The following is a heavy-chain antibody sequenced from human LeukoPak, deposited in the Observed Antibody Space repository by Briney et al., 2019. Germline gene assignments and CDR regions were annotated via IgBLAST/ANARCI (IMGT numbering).Heavy chain of an antibody. Sequence: SETLSLTCTVSGGSISSYYWSWIRQPPGKGLEWIGYIYYSGSTNYNPSLKSRVTISVDTSKNQFSLKLSSVTAADTAVYNCARARFDWLFPIDYWGQGTLVTVSS. D-gene: IGHD3-9*01. CDR3: ARARFDWLFPIDY. V-gene: IGHV4-59*01. CDR1: GGSISSYY. J-gene: IGHJ4*02. CDR2: IYYSGST.